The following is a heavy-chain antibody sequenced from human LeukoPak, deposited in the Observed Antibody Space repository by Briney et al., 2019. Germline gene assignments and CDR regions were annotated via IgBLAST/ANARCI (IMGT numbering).Heavy chain of an antibody. V-gene: IGHV3-33*06. J-gene: IGHJ4*02. D-gene: IGHD5-12*01. Sequence: PGGSLRLSCAASGFSFSTSGMHWVRQAPGKGLEWVAVIWYDGSEKYCADSVKGRFTITRDNSKNTVYLQMNSLRAEDTAVYYCAKAYGYSGYDHLDYWGQGILVTVSS. CDR2: IWYDGSEK. CDR1: GFSFSTSG. CDR3: AKAYGYSGYDHLDY.